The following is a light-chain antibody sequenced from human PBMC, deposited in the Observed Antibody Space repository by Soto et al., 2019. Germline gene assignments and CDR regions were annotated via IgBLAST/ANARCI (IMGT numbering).Light chain of an antibody. CDR2: DAS. CDR1: QSVSSSY. CDR3: QQRSNRPPIT. J-gene: IGKJ5*01. V-gene: IGKV3D-20*02. Sequence: SVLTQSPGSLSLTQGERATLSCRASQSVSSSYLAWYQQKPGQAPRLLIYDASRRATGIPERFSGSGSGTDFTLTISSLEPEDFAVYYCQQRSNRPPITFGQGTRPEI.